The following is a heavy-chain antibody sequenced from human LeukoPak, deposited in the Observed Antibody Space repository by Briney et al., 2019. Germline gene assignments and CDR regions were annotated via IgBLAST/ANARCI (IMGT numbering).Heavy chain of an antibody. J-gene: IGHJ4*02. CDR1: GFTFSSYG. D-gene: IGHD3-10*01. Sequence: GGSLRLSCAASGFTFSSYGMHWVRQAPGKGLEWVAVIWYDGSNKYYADSVKGRFTISRDNSENTLYLQMNSLRAEDTAVYYCAREKITMVRGVIGPNDYWGQGTLVTVSS. CDR3: AREKITMVRGVIGPNDY. CDR2: IWYDGSNK. V-gene: IGHV3-33*01.